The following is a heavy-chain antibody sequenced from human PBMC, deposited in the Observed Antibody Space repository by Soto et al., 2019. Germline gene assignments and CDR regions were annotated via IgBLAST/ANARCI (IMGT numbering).Heavy chain of an antibody. CDR1: GGSISSSSYY. D-gene: IGHD6-6*01. CDR2: IYYSGST. V-gene: IGHV4-39*02. Sequence: PSETLSLTCTVSGGSISSSSYYWGWIRQRPGKGLEWIGSIYYSGSTYYNPSLKSRVTISVDTSKNQFSLKLSSVTAADTAVYYCARDPSRSSSLGWFDPWGQGALVTVSS. CDR3: ARDPSRSSSLGWFDP. J-gene: IGHJ5*02.